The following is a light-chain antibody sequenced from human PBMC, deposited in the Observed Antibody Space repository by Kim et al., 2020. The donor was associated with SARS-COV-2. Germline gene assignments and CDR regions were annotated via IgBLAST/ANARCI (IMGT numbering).Light chain of an antibody. V-gene: IGLV1-51*01. CDR1: SSNIGNNY. CDR2: DND. J-gene: IGLJ2*01. CDR3: GTWDNKLSAGV. Sequence: GQKVTISCSGISSNIGNNYVSWYHQLPGTTPKLLIYDNDKRPSGIPDRFPGSKSGTSATLGIAALQTGDEAVYYCGTWDNKLSAGVFGGGTQLTVL.